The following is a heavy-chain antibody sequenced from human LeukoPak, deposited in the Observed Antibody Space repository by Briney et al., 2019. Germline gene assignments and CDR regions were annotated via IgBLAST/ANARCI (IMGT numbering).Heavy chain of an antibody. CDR1: GFTFSTYA. Sequence: GGSLRLSCAASGFTFSTYAMSWVRQAPGKGLEWVPLISSNGGSTHYADSVKGRFTISRDNSKNTLYLQMKSLRAEDTAVYYCTKDLYTVTGDYWGQGTLVTVSS. V-gene: IGHV3-23*01. J-gene: IGHJ4*02. CDR3: TKDLYTVTGDY. D-gene: IGHD4-11*01. CDR2: ISSNGGST.